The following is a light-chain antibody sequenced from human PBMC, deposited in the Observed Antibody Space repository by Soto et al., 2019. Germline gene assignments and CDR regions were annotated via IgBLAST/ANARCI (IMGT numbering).Light chain of an antibody. Sequence: QSALTQPRSVSGSPGQSVTISCTGTSSDVGGYNYVSWYQQHPGKAPKLMIYDVSKRPSGVPDRFSGSKSGNPASLTISGLQAEDAADYYCCSYAGSYTVVFGGGTKLTVL. CDR1: SSDVGGYNY. V-gene: IGLV2-11*01. J-gene: IGLJ2*01. CDR3: CSYAGSYTVV. CDR2: DVS.